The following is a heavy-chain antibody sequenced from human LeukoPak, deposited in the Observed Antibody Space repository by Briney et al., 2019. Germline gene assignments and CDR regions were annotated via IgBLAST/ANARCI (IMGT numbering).Heavy chain of an antibody. CDR3: ARVVGAEFDY. V-gene: IGHV4-59*12. CDR2: IYYSGST. CDR1: GGSISGYF. Sequence: SETLSLTCTVSGGSISGYFWSWIRQPPGKGLEWIGYIYYSGSTNYNPSLKSRVTISVDTSKNQFSLKLSSVTAADTAVYYCARVVGAEFDYWGQGTLVTVSS. J-gene: IGHJ4*02. D-gene: IGHD1-26*01.